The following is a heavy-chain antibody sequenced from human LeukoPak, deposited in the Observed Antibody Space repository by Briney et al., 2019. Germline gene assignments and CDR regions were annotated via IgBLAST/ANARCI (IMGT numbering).Heavy chain of an antibody. V-gene: IGHV4-59*08. Sequence: PSETLSLTCSISGGSITNYYWSWIRQPPGKGLEWIGYISYSGSTDYSPSLKSRVTMSVDTSKNQFSLKLSSVTAADTAVYYCARHAPMTTYDYWRQGTLVTVSS. CDR1: GGSITNYY. D-gene: IGHD4-17*01. J-gene: IGHJ4*02. CDR3: ARHAPMTTYDY. CDR2: ISYSGST.